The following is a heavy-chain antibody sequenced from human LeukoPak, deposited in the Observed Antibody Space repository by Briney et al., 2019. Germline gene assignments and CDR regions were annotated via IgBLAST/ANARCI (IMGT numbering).Heavy chain of an antibody. D-gene: IGHD3-9*01. CDR3: ARVQDYYDILTGYHNHYGMDV. CDR2: IIPIFGTA. Sequence: ASVKVSCKASGGTFSSYAISWVRQAPGQGLEWMGGIIPIFGTANYAQKFQGRVTITADESTSTAYMELSSLRSEDTAVYYCARVQDYYDILTGYHNHYGMDVWGKGTTVTVSS. V-gene: IGHV1-69*13. J-gene: IGHJ6*04. CDR1: GGTFSSYA.